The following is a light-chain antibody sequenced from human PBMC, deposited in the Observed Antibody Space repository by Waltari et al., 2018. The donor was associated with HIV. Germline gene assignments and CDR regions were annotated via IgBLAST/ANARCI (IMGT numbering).Light chain of an antibody. CDR2: LSS. Sequence: DMALTPSPSTEAVAPGVQAFISSKPNQPLPSSGGFTYLDLFLQKAGQSPHLLIYLSSFRASGVPARFSGRGSGTDFTLIITDVEPEDVGVYYCMQTLKTPFTFGQGTKLEL. CDR3: MQTLKTPFT. J-gene: IGKJ2*01. CDR1: QPLPSSGGFTY. V-gene: IGKV2-28*01.